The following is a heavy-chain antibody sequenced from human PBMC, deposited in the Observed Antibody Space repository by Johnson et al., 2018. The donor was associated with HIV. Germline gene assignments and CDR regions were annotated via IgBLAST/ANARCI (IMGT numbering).Heavy chain of an antibody. D-gene: IGHD2-15*01. CDR3: ARSKDCSGGSCPDAFDI. CDR2: ISGSGGTI. J-gene: IGHJ3*02. CDR1: GFTFSDYY. V-gene: IGHV3-11*04. Sequence: VQLVESGGGVVQPGRSLRLSCVASGFTFSDYYMTWIRQAPGKGLEWVSYISGSGGTIYSADSVQGRFTISRDNARNSLYLQMNSLRVEDTAVYYCARSKDCSGGSCPDAFDIWGQGTMVIVSS.